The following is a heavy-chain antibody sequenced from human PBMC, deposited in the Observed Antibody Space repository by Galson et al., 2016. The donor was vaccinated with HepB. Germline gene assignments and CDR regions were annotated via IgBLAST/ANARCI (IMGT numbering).Heavy chain of an antibody. CDR1: GFTFSAYW. V-gene: IGHV3-74*01. CDR2: ISSDGSDI. D-gene: IGHD2-21*02. CDR3: ARDETVQGPSTIDY. Sequence: SLRLSCAASGFTFSAYWTHWVRQAPGKGLVWVSRISSDGSDIKYADSVKGRFTISRDSAKNTLYLQMNSLRVEDTAVYYCARDETVQGPSTIDYWGQGTLVTVSS. J-gene: IGHJ4*02.